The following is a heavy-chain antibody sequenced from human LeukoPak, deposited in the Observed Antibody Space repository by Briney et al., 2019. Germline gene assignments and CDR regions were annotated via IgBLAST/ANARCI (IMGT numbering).Heavy chain of an antibody. CDR3: ARVAVVGASSRSRDAFDI. Sequence: SETLSLTCTVSGGSISSYYWSWIRQPAGKGLEWIGRIYTSGSTNYNPSLKSRVTMSVDTSKNQFSLKLSSVTAADTAVYYCARVAVVGASSRSRDAFDIWGQGTMVTVSS. CDR2: IYTSGST. J-gene: IGHJ3*02. CDR1: GGSISSYY. D-gene: IGHD1-26*01. V-gene: IGHV4-4*07.